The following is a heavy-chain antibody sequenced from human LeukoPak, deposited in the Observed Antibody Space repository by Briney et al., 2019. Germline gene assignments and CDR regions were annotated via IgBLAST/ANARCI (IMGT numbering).Heavy chain of an antibody. J-gene: IGHJ3*02. Sequence: GGSLRLSCAASGFTFSTYWMTWVRQAPGKGLDWVANIKQDGSEKYYVDSVKGRFTISRDNAKNSLDLQMNSLRVEDTAVYYCAARGGRDGYNWYAFDIWGQGTMVTVSS. CDR1: GFTFSTYW. CDR2: IKQDGSEK. V-gene: IGHV3-7*01. CDR3: AARGGRDGYNWYAFDI. D-gene: IGHD5-24*01.